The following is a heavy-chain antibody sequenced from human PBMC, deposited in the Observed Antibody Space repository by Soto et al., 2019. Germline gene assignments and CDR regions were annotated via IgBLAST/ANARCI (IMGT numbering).Heavy chain of an antibody. CDR3: ARDRAAAGLSFDY. Sequence: EVQLVESGGGLVQPGGSLRLSCAVSGFTFGSYWMNWVRLIPGKGLEWVAYIKPDGSATYYVDSVKGRFTISRDNAKNSLYLQMNSLRAEDTAVYYCARDRAAAGLSFDYWGQGTLVTVSS. D-gene: IGHD6-13*01. CDR2: IKPDGSAT. V-gene: IGHV3-7*01. CDR1: GFTFGSYW. J-gene: IGHJ4*02.